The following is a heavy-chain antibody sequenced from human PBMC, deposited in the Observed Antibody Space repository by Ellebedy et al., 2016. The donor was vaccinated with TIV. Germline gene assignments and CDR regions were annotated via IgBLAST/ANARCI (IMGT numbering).Heavy chain of an antibody. D-gene: IGHD6-13*01. CDR2: IYSSGST. CDR3: ARVWPRIAAAAGAFDI. CDR1: GGSISSSC. V-gene: IGHV4-4*09. J-gene: IGHJ3*02. Sequence: SETLSLTCTVSGGSISSSCWTWIRQPPGKGLEWIGYIYSSGSTNNNPSLKSRVTISIDTSKNQFSLKLSSVTAADTAVYYCARVWPRIAAAAGAFDIWGQGTMVTVSS.